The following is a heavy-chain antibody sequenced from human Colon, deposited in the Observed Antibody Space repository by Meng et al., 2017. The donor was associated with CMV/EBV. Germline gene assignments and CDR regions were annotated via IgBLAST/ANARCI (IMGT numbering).Heavy chain of an antibody. V-gene: IGHV4-61*01. CDR3: ARLGSMRLDY. Sequence: GSLRLSCTVSGGSVSSGSYYWSWIRQPPGKGLEWIVYIYYSGSTNYNTSLKSRVTISVDTSKNQFSLKLSSVTAADTAVYYCARLGSMRLDYWGQGPLVTVSS. J-gene: IGHJ4*02. CDR1: GGSVSSGSYY. CDR2: IYYSGST. D-gene: IGHD2/OR15-2a*01.